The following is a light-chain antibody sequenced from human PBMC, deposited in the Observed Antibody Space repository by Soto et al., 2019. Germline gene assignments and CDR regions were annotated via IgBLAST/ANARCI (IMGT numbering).Light chain of an antibody. CDR2: AAS. CDR3: QHYNSYSEA. J-gene: IGKJ1*01. V-gene: IGKV1-5*01. CDR1: QSISSW. Sequence: DIQMTQSPSTLSASVGDRVTITCRASQSISSWLAWYQQKPGKVPKLLIYAASTLQSGVPSRFSGSGSGTEFTLTISSLQPDDFVTYYCQHYNSYSEAFGQGTKVDIK.